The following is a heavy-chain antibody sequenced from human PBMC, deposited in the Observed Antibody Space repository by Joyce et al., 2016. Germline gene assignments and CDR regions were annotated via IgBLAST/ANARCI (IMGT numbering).Heavy chain of an antibody. CDR1: GGPFRGFF. J-gene: IGHJ4*02. D-gene: IGHD6-19*01. CDR3: ARSQWLAPLMY. Sequence: QVQLQQWGAGLLKPSETLSLTCAVSGGPFRGFFWTWGRQPPGKGLEWIGAINNNGVTNYNPSLKTPVTFSVNTSKNQFTLKLTSVSAADTAVYYCARSQWLAPLMYWGQGTPVTVSS. V-gene: IGHV4-34*01. CDR2: INNNGVT.